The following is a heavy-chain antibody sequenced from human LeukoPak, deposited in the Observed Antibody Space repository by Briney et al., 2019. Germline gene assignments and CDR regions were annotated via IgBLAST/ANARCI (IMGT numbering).Heavy chain of an antibody. CDR2: IYHSGST. D-gene: IGHD1-1*01. CDR3: ARDWNDAFDI. Sequence: SETLSLTCTVSGYSISSGYYWGWIRQPPGKGLEWIGSIYHSGSTYYNPSLKSRVTISVDTSKNQFSLKLSSVTAADTAVYYCARDWNDAFDIWGQGTMVTVPS. V-gene: IGHV4-38-2*02. J-gene: IGHJ3*02. CDR1: GYSISSGYY.